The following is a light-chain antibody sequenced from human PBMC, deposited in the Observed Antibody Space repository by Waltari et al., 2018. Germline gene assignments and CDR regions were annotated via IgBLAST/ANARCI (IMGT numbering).Light chain of an antibody. J-gene: IGLJ2*01. V-gene: IGLV6-57*03. Sequence: NFMLTQPHSVSESPGKTVTISCTRSSGSIASNYVQWYQQRPGSAPTTVIYEDNQRPSGVPVRFSGSIDSSSNSASLTISGLRTEDEADYYCQSYGGGVIFGGGTKLTVL. CDR2: EDN. CDR1: SGSIASNY. CDR3: QSYGGGVI.